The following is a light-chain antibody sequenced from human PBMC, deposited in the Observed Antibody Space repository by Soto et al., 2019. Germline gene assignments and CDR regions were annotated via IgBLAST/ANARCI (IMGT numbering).Light chain of an antibody. V-gene: IGKV1-5*03. CDR1: QSISTW. CDR2: KAS. J-gene: IGKJ2*01. Sequence: DIQMTQSPSTLSASVGDRVTITCRASQSISTWVAWYQQKPGKAPKVLIYKASSLESGVPSRFCGSGSGTEFTLTISSLQPDDFATYYCQQYNNYYYTFGQGTKLEIK. CDR3: QQYNNYYYT.